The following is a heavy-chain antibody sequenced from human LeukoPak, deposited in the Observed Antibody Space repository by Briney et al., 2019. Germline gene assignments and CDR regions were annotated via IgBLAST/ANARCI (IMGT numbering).Heavy chain of an antibody. D-gene: IGHD6-13*01. Sequence: GALVKVSCKASGYTFTGYYMHWVRQAPGQGLEWMGRINPNSGGTNYAQKFQGRVTMTRDTSISTAYMELSRLRSDDTAVYYCARDSAGDYGMDVWGQGTTVTVSS. CDR2: INPNSGGT. CDR3: ARDSAGDYGMDV. V-gene: IGHV1-2*06. CDR1: GYTFTGYY. J-gene: IGHJ6*02.